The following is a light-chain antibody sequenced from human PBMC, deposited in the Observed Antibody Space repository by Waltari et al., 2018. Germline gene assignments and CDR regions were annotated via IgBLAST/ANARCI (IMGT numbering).Light chain of an antibody. CDR3: QQYYQWPWT. J-gene: IGKJ1*01. Sequence: EVVMTQSPATLSMSPGERATLSCRASQSVSGQVAWYQHKVGQAPRLLMFGTSIRATGCPGVFSGSGSGTEFTLTITNLRSEDFAVYYCQQYYQWPWTFGQGTKVEIK. CDR1: QSVSGQ. CDR2: GTS. V-gene: IGKV3-15*01.